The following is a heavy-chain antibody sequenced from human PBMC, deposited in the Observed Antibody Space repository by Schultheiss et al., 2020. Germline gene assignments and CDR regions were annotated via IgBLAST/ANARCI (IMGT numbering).Heavy chain of an antibody. V-gene: IGHV1-8*02. D-gene: IGHD4-11*01. J-gene: IGHJ4*02. CDR2: INPNSGNT. CDR3: VNTITVFDS. CDR1: GGTFSSYA. Sequence: ASVKVSCKASGGTFSSYAISWVRQAPGQGLEWMGWINPNSGNTGYAQKFQGRVTMTRNTSISTAFMELSSLRSEDTALYYCVNTITVFDSWGQGTLVTVSA.